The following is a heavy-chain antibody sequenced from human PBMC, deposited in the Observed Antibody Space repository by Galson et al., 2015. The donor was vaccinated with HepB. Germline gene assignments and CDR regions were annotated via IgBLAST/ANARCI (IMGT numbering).Heavy chain of an antibody. V-gene: IGHV1-18*01. J-gene: IGHJ5*02. Sequence: SVKVSCKASGYTFTSYGISWVRQAPGQGLEWMGWISAYNGNTNYAQKLQGRVTMTTDTSTSTAYMELRSLRSDDTAVYYCARVGGGDLSSIAGPNWFDPWGQGTLVTVSS. CDR1: GYTFTSYG. CDR2: ISAYNGNT. CDR3: ARVGGGDLSSIAGPNWFDP. D-gene: IGHD6-6*01.